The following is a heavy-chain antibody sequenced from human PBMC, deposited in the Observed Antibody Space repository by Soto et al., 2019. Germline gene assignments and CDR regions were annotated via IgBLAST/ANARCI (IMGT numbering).Heavy chain of an antibody. J-gene: IGHJ4*02. D-gene: IGHD2-2*03. CDR3: ARAGIGYCSSTSCLYHFDY. CDR2: ISGVADST. V-gene: IGHV3-23*01. CDR1: GFIFTSHA. Sequence: GGSLRLSWAASGFIFTSHAMNWVRQAPGKGLECVSTISGVADSTSYADSVKGRFAISRDNSKNTVSLQMNSLRVDDTAIYYCARAGIGYCSSTSCLYHFDYWGQGTVVTVS.